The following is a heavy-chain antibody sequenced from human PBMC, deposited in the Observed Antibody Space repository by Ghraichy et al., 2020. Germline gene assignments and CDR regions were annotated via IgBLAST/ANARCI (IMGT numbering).Heavy chain of an antibody. J-gene: IGHJ5*02. CDR2: INPNNGGT. CDR1: GYTFTGYY. Sequence: ASVKVSCKASGYTFTGYYIHWVRQAPGQGLEWMGRINPNNGGTNYAQKFQGRVTMTRDTSISTTYMDLSRLTSDDTAVYYCARGPHASPLPPFDPWGQGTLVTVSS. D-gene: IGHD2-21*02. V-gene: IGHV1-2*06. CDR3: ARGPHASPLPPFDP.